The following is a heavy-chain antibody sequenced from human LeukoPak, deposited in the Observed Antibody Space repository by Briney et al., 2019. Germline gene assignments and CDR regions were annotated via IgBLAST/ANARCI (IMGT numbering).Heavy chain of an antibody. CDR2: ISYDGGNK. Sequence: GGSLRLSCAASGFTFSSYAMHWVRQAPGKGLEWVAVISYDGGNKYYADSVKGRFTISRDNSKNTLYLQMNSLRAEDTAVYYCARGGLAASPYFDYWGQGTLVTVSS. V-gene: IGHV3-30*01. CDR1: GFTFSSYA. CDR3: ARGGLAASPYFDY. D-gene: IGHD2-15*01. J-gene: IGHJ4*02.